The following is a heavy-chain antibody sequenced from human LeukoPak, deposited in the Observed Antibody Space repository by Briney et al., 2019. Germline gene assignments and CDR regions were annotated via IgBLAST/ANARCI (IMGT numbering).Heavy chain of an antibody. CDR2: IYYSGST. D-gene: IGHD2-2*01. V-gene: IGHV4-31*03. CDR1: GGSISSGGYY. Sequence: SETLSLTCTVSGGSISSGGYYWSWIRQHPGKGLEWIGYIYYSGSTYYNPSLKSRVTISVDTSKNQFSLKLSSVTAADTAVYYCARHQYQLLSNAFDIWGQGTMVTVSS. CDR3: ARHQYQLLSNAFDI. J-gene: IGHJ3*02.